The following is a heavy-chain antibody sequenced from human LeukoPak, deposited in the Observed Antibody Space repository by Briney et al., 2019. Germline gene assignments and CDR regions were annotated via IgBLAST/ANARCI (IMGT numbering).Heavy chain of an antibody. CDR2: ISVNGETT. CDR3: AQGYSSGWYPY. D-gene: IGHD6-19*01. CDR1: GFNFRRFG. V-gene: IGHV3-23*01. Sequence: GGSLRLSCAVSGFNFRRFGMSGVRQAPGKGGEGVSAISVNGETTYYADSVKGRFIISRDNSNNTLYLQLTSLRAEDTAVYYCAQGYSSGWYPYWGQGSLVSVSS. J-gene: IGHJ4*02.